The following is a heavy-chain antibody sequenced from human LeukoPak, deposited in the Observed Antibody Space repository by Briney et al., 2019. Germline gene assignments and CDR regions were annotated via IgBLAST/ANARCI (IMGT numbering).Heavy chain of an antibody. D-gene: IGHD6-19*01. CDR1: GFTFSSYS. V-gene: IGHV3-21*01. Sequence: GGSLRLSCAASGFTFSSYSMNWVRQAPGKGLEWVSSISSSSSYIYYADSVKGRFTISRDNAKNSLYLQMNSLRAEDTAVYYCARLPRGWSPNQPIDYWGQGTLVTVSS. J-gene: IGHJ4*02. CDR2: ISSSSSYI. CDR3: ARLPRGWSPNQPIDY.